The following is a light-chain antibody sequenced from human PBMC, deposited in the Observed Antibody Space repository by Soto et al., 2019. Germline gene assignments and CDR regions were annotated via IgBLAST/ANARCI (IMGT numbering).Light chain of an antibody. Sequence: SSELTQPPSVSVAPGKKARITCGGNNIGSKSVHWYQQKPGQAPVLVIYYDSDRPSGIPERFSGSNSGNTATLTISRVEAGDEADYYCQVWDSSSDPRGVFGTGTKVTVL. CDR1: NIGSKS. J-gene: IGLJ1*01. V-gene: IGLV3-21*04. CDR2: YDS. CDR3: QVWDSSSDPRGV.